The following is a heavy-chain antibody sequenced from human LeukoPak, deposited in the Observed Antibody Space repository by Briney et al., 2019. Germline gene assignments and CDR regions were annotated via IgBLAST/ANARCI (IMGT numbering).Heavy chain of an antibody. CDR2: ISSSGSTI. Sequence: GGSLRLSCAASGFTFSSYEMNWVRQAPGKGLEWVSYISSSGSTIYYADSVKGRFTISRDNAKNSLYLQMNSLRAEDTALYYCTRGIVVVVAANYHYYMDVWGKGTMVTVSS. D-gene: IGHD2-15*01. J-gene: IGHJ6*03. CDR1: GFTFSSYE. V-gene: IGHV3-48*03. CDR3: TRGIVVVVAANYHYYMDV.